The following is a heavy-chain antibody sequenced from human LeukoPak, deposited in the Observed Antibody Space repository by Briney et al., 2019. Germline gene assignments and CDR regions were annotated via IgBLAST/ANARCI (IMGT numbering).Heavy chain of an antibody. D-gene: IGHD3-10*01. CDR3: ARVKGLLWFGELSGNYFDY. CDR2: ISSDSNDI. Sequence: PGGSLRLSCAASGFTFSSYSMNWVRQAPGGGLEWVSSISSDSNDIYYADSVKGRFTISRDNSKNTLYLQMNSLRAEDTALYYCARVKGLLWFGELSGNYFDYWGQGTLVTVSS. J-gene: IGHJ4*02. CDR1: GFTFSSYS. V-gene: IGHV3-21*01.